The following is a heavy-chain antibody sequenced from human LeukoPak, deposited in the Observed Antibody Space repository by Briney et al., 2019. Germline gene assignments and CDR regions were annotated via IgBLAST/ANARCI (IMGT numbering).Heavy chain of an antibody. CDR2: IYYSGST. V-gene: IGHV4-31*03. J-gene: IGHJ1*01. CDR1: GGSISSGGYY. CDR3: ARGFQYYYDSSGYPVGYPIQH. Sequence: SQTLCPTCTVSGGSISSGGYYWSWIRQHPGKGLEWIGYIYYSGSTYYNPSLKSRVTISVDTSKNQFSLKLSSVTAADTAVYYCARGFQYYYDSSGYPVGYPIQHWGQGTLVTVSS. D-gene: IGHD3-22*01.